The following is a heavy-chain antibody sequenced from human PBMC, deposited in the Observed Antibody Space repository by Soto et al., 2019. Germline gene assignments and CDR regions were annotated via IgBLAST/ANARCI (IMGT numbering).Heavy chain of an antibody. J-gene: IGHJ4*02. Sequence: PGGSLRLSCAASGFTFSSYGVNWVRQAPGKGLEWVSFISSSSNYIYYIDSVKGRFTVSRDNAKNSLYLQMNSLRAEDSAVYYCATGFCSGGGCYAAVAYWGQGALVNGSS. V-gene: IGHV3-21*01. D-gene: IGHD2-15*01. CDR1: GFTFSSYG. CDR2: ISSSSNYI. CDR3: ATGFCSGGGCYAAVAY.